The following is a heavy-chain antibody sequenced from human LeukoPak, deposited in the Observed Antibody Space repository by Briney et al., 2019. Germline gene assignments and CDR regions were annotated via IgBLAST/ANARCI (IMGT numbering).Heavy chain of an antibody. Sequence: QSGGSLRLXCAASGFTFSTYAMSWVRQAPGKGLEWVSAISNSGSSTYYADYVKSRFTISRDSSKNTVYLQMNSLRADDTAVYYCAKGSSPSRPYYFDSWGQGTLVTVSS. CDR1: GFTFSTYA. CDR3: AKGSSPSRPYYFDS. J-gene: IGHJ4*02. V-gene: IGHV3-23*01. CDR2: ISNSGSST. D-gene: IGHD3-10*01.